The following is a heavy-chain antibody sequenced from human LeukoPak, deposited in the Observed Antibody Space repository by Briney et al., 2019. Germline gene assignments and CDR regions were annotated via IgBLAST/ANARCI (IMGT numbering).Heavy chain of an antibody. CDR1: GGSFSGYY. J-gene: IGHJ4*02. CDR3: ARGPLAYYFDY. Sequence: SETLSLTCAVYGGSFSGYYWTWVRQSPGKGLEWIGEINHSGSTNYNPSLKSRVTISVDTSKNQFSLKLSSVTAADTAVYYCARGPLAYYFDYWGQGTLVTVSS. CDR2: INHSGST. V-gene: IGHV4-34*01.